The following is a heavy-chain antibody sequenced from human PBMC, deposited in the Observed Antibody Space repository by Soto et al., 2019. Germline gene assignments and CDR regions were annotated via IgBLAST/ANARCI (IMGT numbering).Heavy chain of an antibody. Sequence: EVQLLESGGDVVRPGGSLRLSCAASGFTFSSYAMGWVRQAPGKGLEWVAGVSRAGTYTFYADSVKGRFSISRDNSRDTVDLYMNALRGGDTAVYFCVKYTVTEDLGESWGQGTLVSVSS. V-gene: IGHV3-23*01. CDR3: VKYTVTEDLGES. D-gene: IGHD3-16*01. CDR2: VSRAGTYT. CDR1: GFTFSSYA. J-gene: IGHJ5*02.